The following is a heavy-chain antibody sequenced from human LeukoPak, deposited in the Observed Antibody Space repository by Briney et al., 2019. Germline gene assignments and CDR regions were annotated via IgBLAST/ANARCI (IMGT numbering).Heavy chain of an antibody. V-gene: IGHV1-18*01. CDR2: ISAYNGNT. Sequence: ASVKVSCKASGYTFTSYGISWVRQAPGQGLEWMGWISAYNGNTDYAQKLQGRVTMTTDTSTSTAYMELRSLRSDDTAVYYCATIAAAGRVWFDPWGQGTLVTVSS. D-gene: IGHD6-13*01. CDR1: GYTFTSYG. J-gene: IGHJ5*02. CDR3: ATIAAAGRVWFDP.